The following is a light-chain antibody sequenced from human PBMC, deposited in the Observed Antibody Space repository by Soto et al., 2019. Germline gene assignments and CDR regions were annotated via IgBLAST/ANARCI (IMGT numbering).Light chain of an antibody. Sequence: DIQMTQSPSSLSASVGDRVTITCRASQGISNYLAWYQQKPGKVPKLLIYATSTLQSGVPSRFSGSGSGTDFTLTISSLQPEDVATYYCQKYNSAPVFGGGTKVEIK. CDR1: QGISNY. CDR3: QKYNSAPV. CDR2: ATS. J-gene: IGKJ4*01. V-gene: IGKV1-27*01.